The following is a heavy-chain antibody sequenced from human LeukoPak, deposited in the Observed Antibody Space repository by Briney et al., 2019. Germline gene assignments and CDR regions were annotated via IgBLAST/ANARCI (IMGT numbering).Heavy chain of an antibody. V-gene: IGHV4-59*08. CDR2: IYYSGST. J-gene: IGHJ4*02. CDR1: GGSISGSY. D-gene: IGHD6-19*01. Sequence: SETLSLTCTVSGGSISGSYWSWIRQPPGKGLEWIGYIYYSGSTNYNPSLKSRVTISVDTSKNQFSLKLRSVTAADTAVYYCARGWESSGWYYFDYWGQGTLVTVSS. CDR3: ARGWESSGWYYFDY.